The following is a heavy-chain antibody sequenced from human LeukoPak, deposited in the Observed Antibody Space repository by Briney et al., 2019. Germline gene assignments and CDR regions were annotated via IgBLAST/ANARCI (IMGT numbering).Heavy chain of an antibody. Sequence: GGSLRLSCAASGFTFSSYTMNWVRQAPGKGLEWVSSISSSTYIYYADSVEGRFTISRDNAENSLFLEMNSLRAEDTAVYYCARDLGTTMITSLGYWGQGTLVTVSS. CDR2: ISSSTYI. V-gene: IGHV3-21*01. J-gene: IGHJ4*02. D-gene: IGHD3-22*01. CDR3: ARDLGTTMITSLGY. CDR1: GFTFSSYT.